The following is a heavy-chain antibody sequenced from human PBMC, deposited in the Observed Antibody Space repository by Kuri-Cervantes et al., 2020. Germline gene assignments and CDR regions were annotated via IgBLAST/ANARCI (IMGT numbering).Heavy chain of an antibody. CDR2: ISWNSGSI. D-gene: IGHD3-16*01. Sequence: SLKISCAASGFTFDDYAMHWVRQAPGKGLEWVSGISWNSGSIGYADSVKGRFTISRDNAKNSLYLQMNSLRAEDTALYYCAKDGGKGPPWGQGTTVTVSS. CDR1: GFTFDDYA. CDR3: AKDGGKGPP. V-gene: IGHV3-9*01. J-gene: IGHJ6*02.